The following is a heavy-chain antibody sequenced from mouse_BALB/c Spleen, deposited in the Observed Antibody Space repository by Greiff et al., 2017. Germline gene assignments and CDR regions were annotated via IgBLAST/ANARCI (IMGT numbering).Heavy chain of an antibody. CDR3: ASPCYDYDGRGFAY. V-gene: IGHV2-9*02. D-gene: IGHD2-4*01. CDR1: GFSLTSYG. CDR2: IWAGGST. Sequence: VKLMESGPGLVAPSQSLSITCTVSGFSLTSYGVHWVRQPPGKGLEWLGVIWAGGSTNYNSALMSRLSISKDNSKSQVFLKMNSLQTDDTAMYYCASPCYDYDGRGFAYWGQGTLVTVSA. J-gene: IGHJ3*01.